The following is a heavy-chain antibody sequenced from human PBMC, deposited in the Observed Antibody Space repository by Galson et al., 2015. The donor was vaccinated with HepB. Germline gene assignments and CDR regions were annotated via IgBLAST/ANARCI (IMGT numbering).Heavy chain of an antibody. V-gene: IGHV3-73*01. Sequence: SLRLSCAASGFTFSGSAMHWVRQASGKGLEWVGRIRSKANSYATAYAASVKGRFTISRDDSKNTAYLQMNSLKTEDTAVYYCTRGGSARTGDYYYYGMDVWGQGTTVTVSS. CDR3: TRGGSARTGDYYYYGMDV. J-gene: IGHJ6*02. CDR1: GFTFSGSA. D-gene: IGHD7-27*01. CDR2: IRSKANSYAT.